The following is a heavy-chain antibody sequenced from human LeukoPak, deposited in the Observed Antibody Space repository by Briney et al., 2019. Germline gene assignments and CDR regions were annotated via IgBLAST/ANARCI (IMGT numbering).Heavy chain of an antibody. CDR1: GYTCSSYG. J-gene: IGHJ3*02. Sequence: ASVKVSWNASGYTCSSYGISWVRHAPGQGLESMGWISADNGNTNYTQNVHGKATLPTGAPAGAAYMHVRSLRSDDTAVYYCARERVVAAAHDAFDIWGQGTMVTVSS. CDR3: ARERVVAAAHDAFDI. CDR2: ISADNGNT. D-gene: IGHD6-13*01. V-gene: IGHV1-18*01.